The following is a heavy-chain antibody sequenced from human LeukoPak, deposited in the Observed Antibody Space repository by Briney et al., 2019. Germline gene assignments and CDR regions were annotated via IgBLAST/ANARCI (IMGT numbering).Heavy chain of an antibody. CDR3: ARDHSPKWGSGERYFDY. CDR1: GFTFNTYG. D-gene: IGHD7-27*01. Sequence: PGRSQRLSCEASGFTFNTYGMHWVRQAPGKGLEWVAVMRSDGTDIYYTDSVKGRFTISRDNSKNTLYLQMDSLRAEDTAVYYCARDHSPKWGSGERYFDYWGQGTLVTVSS. CDR2: MRSDGTDI. J-gene: IGHJ4*02. V-gene: IGHV3-33*01.